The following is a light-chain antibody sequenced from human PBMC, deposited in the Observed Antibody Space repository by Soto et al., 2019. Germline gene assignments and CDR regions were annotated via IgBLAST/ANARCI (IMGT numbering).Light chain of an antibody. CDR2: DAS. J-gene: IGKJ4*01. Sequence: DIQMTQSPSSLSASVGETATITCQASQDISHYLKWYQQKPGKARKLLIYDASDLETGVPSRFSGSGSGTDFTFTINSLQPEDIATYYWQQYDNLPLTFGGGTKVDIK. CDR1: QDISHY. V-gene: IGKV1-33*01. CDR3: QQYDNLPLT.